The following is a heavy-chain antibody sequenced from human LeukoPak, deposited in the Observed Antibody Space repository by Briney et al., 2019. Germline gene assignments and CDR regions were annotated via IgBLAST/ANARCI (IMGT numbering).Heavy chain of an antibody. V-gene: IGHV4-34*01. Sequence: PSETPSLTCAVYGGSFSGYYWSWIRQPPGKGLEWIGEINHSGSTNYNPSLKSRVTISVDTSKNQFSLKLSSVTAADTAVYYCARGRMDIVVVPAANPAYYYYYGMDVWGQGTTVTVSS. J-gene: IGHJ6*02. CDR2: INHSGST. CDR1: GGSFSGYY. CDR3: ARGRMDIVVVPAANPAYYYYYGMDV. D-gene: IGHD2-2*03.